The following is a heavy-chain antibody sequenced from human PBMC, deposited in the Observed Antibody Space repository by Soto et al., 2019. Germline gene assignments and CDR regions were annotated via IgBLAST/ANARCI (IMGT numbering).Heavy chain of an antibody. CDR1: GFTFSDSY. CDR3: AREVGATTPYFDY. D-gene: IGHD1-26*01. V-gene: IGHV3-11*01. J-gene: IGHJ4*02. Sequence: QVQLLESGGGLVKPGGSLRLSCAASGFTFSDSYMSWIRQAPGKGLEWFSHISSTSNTIYYADSVRGRFTISRDNAKNSLNLQMNSLRAEDTALYYCAREVGATTPYFDYWGQGTLVTVSS. CDR2: ISSTSNTI.